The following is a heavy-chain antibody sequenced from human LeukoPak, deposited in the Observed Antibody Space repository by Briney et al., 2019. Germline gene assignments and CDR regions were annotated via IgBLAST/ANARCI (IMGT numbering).Heavy chain of an antibody. Sequence: PSETLSLTCTVSGGSISSSSYYWGWIRQPPGKGLEWIGSIYYSGSTYYNPSLKSRVTISVDTSKNQFSLKLSSVTAADTAVYYCARHPVAGFYFDYWGQGTLVTVPS. D-gene: IGHD6-19*01. CDR3: ARHPVAGFYFDY. CDR2: IYYSGST. J-gene: IGHJ4*02. V-gene: IGHV4-39*01. CDR1: GGSISSSSYY.